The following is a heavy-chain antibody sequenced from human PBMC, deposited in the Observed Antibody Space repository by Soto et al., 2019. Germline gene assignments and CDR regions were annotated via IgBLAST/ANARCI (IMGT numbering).Heavy chain of an antibody. Sequence: SETLSLTCAVYGGSFSGYYWSWIRQPPGKGLEWIGEINHSGSTNYNPSLKSRVTISVDTSKNQFSLKLSSVTAADTAVYYCARRDSSSWYYFDYWGQGTLVTVSS. CDR2: INHSGST. J-gene: IGHJ4*02. CDR1: GGSFSGYY. V-gene: IGHV4-34*01. CDR3: ARRDSSSWYYFDY. D-gene: IGHD6-13*01.